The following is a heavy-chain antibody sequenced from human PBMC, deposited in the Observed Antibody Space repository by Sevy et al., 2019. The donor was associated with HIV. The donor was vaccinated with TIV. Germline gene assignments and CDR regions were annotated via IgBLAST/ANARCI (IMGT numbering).Heavy chain of an antibody. V-gene: IGHV3-23*01. CDR3: AKDFWGVAMVRGVFDY. D-gene: IGHD3-10*01. Sequence: GGSLRLSCAASGFTFSSYAMSWVRQAPGKGLEWVSAISGSGGSTYYADSVKGRFTISRDNSKNTLYLQMNSLRAEDTAVYYCAKDFWGVAMVRGVFDYWGQGTLVTVSS. CDR1: GFTFSSYA. CDR2: ISGSGGST. J-gene: IGHJ4*02.